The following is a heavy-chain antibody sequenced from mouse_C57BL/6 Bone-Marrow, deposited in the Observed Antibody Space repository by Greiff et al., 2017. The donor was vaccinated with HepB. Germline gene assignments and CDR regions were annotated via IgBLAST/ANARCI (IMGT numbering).Heavy chain of an antibody. CDR2: IYPGDGDT. V-gene: IGHV1-82*01. D-gene: IGHD1-1*01. CDR3: ARSNYYGSSTHDV. J-gene: IGHJ1*03. Sequence: QVQLQQSGPELVKPGASVKISCKASGYAFSSSWMNWVKQRPGKGLEWIGRIYPGDGDTNYNGKFKGKATLTADKSSSTAYMQLSSLTSEDSAVYFCARSNYYGSSTHDVWGTGTTVTVSS. CDR1: GYAFSSSW.